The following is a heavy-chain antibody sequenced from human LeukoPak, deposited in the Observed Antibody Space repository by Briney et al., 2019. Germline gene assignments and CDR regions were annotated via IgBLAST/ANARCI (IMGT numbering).Heavy chain of an antibody. CDR3: ARDYDTT. D-gene: IGHD3-22*01. V-gene: IGHV3-30-3*01. CDR2: ISYDGSNK. Sequence: GGSLRLSCAASGFTFSSYAMHWVRQAPGKGLEWVAVISYDGSNKYYADSVKGRFTISRDNSKNTLYLQMNSLRAEDTAVYYCARDYDTTGGQGTLVTVSS. J-gene: IGHJ4*02. CDR1: GFTFSSYA.